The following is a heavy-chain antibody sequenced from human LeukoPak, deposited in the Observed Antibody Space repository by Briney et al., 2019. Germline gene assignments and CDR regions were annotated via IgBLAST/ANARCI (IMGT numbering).Heavy chain of an antibody. CDR2: IRGKLYGGTT. CDR3: TRGGSCSSSSCSPFLN. CDR1: GFTFGAYA. V-gene: IGHV3-49*04. Sequence: GGSLRLSCTASGFTFGAYAMSWVRQAPGKGLEWVGFIRGKLYGGTTEYAASVKGRFTISRDDSKSIAYLQMNSLKTEDTAVYYCTRGGSCSSSSCSPFLNWGQGTLVTAYS. D-gene: IGHD2-2*01. J-gene: IGHJ4*02.